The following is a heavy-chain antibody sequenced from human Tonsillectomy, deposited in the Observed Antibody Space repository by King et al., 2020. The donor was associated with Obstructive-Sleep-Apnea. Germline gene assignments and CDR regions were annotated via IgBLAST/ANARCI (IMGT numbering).Heavy chain of an antibody. CDR2: IYIGGST. Sequence: VQLVESGGDLVQPGGSLRLSCAASGFIVSSNYMSWVRQAPGKGLEWVSVIYIGGSTYYADSVQGRFTISRDNSKNTLYLQMNSLRVEDTAVYYCARDHLSGTWSPGADYWGQGTLVTVSS. V-gene: IGHV3-66*01. CDR1: GFIVSSNY. CDR3: ARDHLSGTWSPGADY. J-gene: IGHJ4*02. D-gene: IGHD1-1*01.